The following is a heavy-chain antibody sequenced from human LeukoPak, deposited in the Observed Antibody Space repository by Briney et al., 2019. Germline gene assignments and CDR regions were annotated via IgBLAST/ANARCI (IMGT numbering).Heavy chain of an antibody. V-gene: IGHV3-23*01. J-gene: IGHJ4*02. D-gene: IGHD6-19*01. CDR3: ARGQLESSDGYYFDY. CDR1: GFTFSTYA. CDR2: ITGSGDGT. Sequence: GGSLRLSCAASGFTFSTYAMTWVRQAPGKGLEWVSSITGSGDGTSAADSVTGRFSISRDNSKSTLYLQMNSLRAEDTALYYCARGQLESSDGYYFDYWGQGTLVTVSS.